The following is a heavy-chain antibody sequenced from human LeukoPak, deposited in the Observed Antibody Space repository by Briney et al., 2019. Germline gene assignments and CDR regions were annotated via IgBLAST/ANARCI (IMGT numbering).Heavy chain of an antibody. CDR3: ARELEDSNTYRYGMDV. V-gene: IGHV3-11*01. D-gene: IGHD5-18*01. J-gene: IGHJ6*02. Sequence: QPGGSLRLSCVASGFTFSDYYMSRIRQAPGKGLEWVSYISNSGSTICYADSVKGRFTISRDNAKSSLYLQMNSLRAEDTAMYYCARELEDSNTYRYGMDVWGQGTTVTVSS. CDR2: ISNSGSTI. CDR1: GFTFSDYY.